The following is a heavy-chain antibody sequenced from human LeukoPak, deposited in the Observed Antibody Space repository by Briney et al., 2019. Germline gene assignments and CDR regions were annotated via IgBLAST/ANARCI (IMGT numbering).Heavy chain of an antibody. V-gene: IGHV3-30*18. CDR3: AKDSLAYCGGDCYSWECSLDV. J-gene: IGHJ6*02. CDR2: ISYDGSKK. Sequence: GGSLRLSCAASGFTFSTYGMHWVRQAPGKGLEWVAVISYDGSKKYYGDSVKGRFTISRDNSKNTLYLQMNSLRAEDTAVYYCAKDSLAYCGGDCYSWECSLDVWGQGTTVTVSS. CDR1: GFTFSTYG. D-gene: IGHD2-21*02.